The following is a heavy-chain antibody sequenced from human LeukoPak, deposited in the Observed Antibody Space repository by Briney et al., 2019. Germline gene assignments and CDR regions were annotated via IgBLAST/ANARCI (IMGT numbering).Heavy chain of an antibody. J-gene: IGHJ3*02. Sequence: SVKVSCKASGGTFSSYAISWVRQAPGQGLEWMGGIIPIFGTANYAQKFQGRVTITADESTSTAYMELSSLRSEDTAVYYCARGSGDYVVLENAFDIWGQGTMVTVSS. CDR2: IIPIFGTA. CDR3: ARGSGDYVVLENAFDI. D-gene: IGHD4-17*01. CDR1: GGTFSSYA. V-gene: IGHV1-69*01.